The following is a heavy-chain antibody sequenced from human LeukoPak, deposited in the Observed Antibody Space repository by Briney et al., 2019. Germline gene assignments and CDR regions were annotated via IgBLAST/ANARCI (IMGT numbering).Heavy chain of an antibody. CDR1: GFTFSSYS. V-gene: IGHV3-21*04. CDR2: ISSSSSYI. D-gene: IGHD4-17*01. Sequence: GGSLRLSCAASGFTFSSYSMNWVRQAPGKGLEWVSSISSSSSYIYYADSVKGRFTISRDNSKNTLYLQMNSLRAEDTAVYYCARATPTTVTTPSHFDYWGQGTLVTVSS. J-gene: IGHJ4*02. CDR3: ARATPTTVTTPSHFDY.